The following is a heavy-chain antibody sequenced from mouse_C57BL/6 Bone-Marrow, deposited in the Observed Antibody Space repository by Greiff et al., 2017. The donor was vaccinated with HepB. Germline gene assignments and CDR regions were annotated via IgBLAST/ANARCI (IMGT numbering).Heavy chain of an antibody. D-gene: IGHD5-5*01. J-gene: IGHJ3*01. CDR2: IYPRSGNT. CDR1: GYTFTSYG. CDR3: AREGLPRFAY. V-gene: IGHV1-81*01. Sequence: VQLQQSGAELARPGASVKLSCKASGYTFTSYGISWVKQRTGQGLEWIGEIYPRSGNTYYNEKFKGKATLTADKSSSTAYMELRSLTSEDSAVYFCAREGLPRFAYWGQGTLVTVSA.